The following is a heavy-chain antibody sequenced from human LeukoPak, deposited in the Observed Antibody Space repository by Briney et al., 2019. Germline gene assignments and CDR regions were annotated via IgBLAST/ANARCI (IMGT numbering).Heavy chain of an antibody. V-gene: IGHV3-48*04. CDR1: GITLSNYG. D-gene: IGHD5-18*01. J-gene: IGHJ4*02. Sequence: GSLRLSCAVSGITLSNYGMSWVRQAPGKGLEWVSYISSSSSTIYYADSVKGRFTISRDNAKNSLYLQMNSLGAEDTAVYYCARRDTGLDYWGQGTLVTVSS. CDR3: ARRDTGLDY. CDR2: ISSSSSTI.